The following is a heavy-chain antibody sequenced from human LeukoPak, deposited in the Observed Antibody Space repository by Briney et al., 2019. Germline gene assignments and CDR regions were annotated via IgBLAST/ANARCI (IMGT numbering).Heavy chain of an antibody. J-gene: IGHJ4*02. D-gene: IGHD3-10*01. Sequence: ASVKVSCKASGYAFTSYDINWVRQATGQGLEWMGWMNPNSGNTGYAQKFQGRVTMTRNTSISTAYMELSSLRSEDTAVYYCARGPITMVRGVIADYWGQGTLVTVSS. CDR3: ARGPITMVRGVIADY. V-gene: IGHV1-8*01. CDR2: MNPNSGNT. CDR1: GYAFTSYD.